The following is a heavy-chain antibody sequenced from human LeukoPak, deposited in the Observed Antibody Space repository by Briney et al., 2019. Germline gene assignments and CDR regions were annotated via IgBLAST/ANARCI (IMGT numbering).Heavy chain of an antibody. J-gene: IGHJ4*02. V-gene: IGHV3-7*01. Sequence: GGSLRLSCAASGFTFSSYWMSWVRQAPGKGLEWVANIKQDGSEKYYVDSVKGRFTISRDNAKNSLYLQMNSLRAEDTAVYYCARTVVVAASISVCPLDYWGQGTLVTVSS. CDR2: IKQDGSEK. CDR1: GFTFSSYW. CDR3: ARTVVVAASISVCPLDY. D-gene: IGHD2-15*01.